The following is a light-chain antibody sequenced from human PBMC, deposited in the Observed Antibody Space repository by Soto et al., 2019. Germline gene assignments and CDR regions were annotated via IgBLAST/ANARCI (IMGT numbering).Light chain of an antibody. CDR1: SSDVGAYNY. CDR2: DVT. Sequence: QSALTQPASVSGPPGQSITIYCTGTSSDVGAYNYVSWYQHHPGKAPRLVIYDVTNRPSGISDRFSGSKSGNTASLTISGLLAEDEADYYCTSYTSTSTYVFGTGTKLTVL. CDR3: TSYTSTSTYV. V-gene: IGLV2-14*01. J-gene: IGLJ1*01.